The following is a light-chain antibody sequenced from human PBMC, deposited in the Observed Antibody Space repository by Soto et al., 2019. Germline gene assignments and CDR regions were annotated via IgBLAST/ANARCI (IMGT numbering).Light chain of an antibody. Sequence: EVVLTQSPATLSLSPGDSATLSCRASQSISELLGWYQHKPGQAPRLLIFDASKRAEGVPARFSGSGSGTDFTLTISSLEPEDFAVYYCQQYGSLVPGLTFGGGTNVEIK. J-gene: IGKJ4*01. CDR3: QQYGSLVPGLT. CDR2: DAS. CDR1: QSISEL. V-gene: IGKV3-11*01.